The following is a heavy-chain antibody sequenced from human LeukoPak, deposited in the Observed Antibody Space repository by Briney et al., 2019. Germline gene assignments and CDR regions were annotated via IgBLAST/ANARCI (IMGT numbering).Heavy chain of an antibody. CDR1: GFTFSSYS. CDR2: IASETYGGTA. Sequence: GGSLRLSCAASGFTFSSYSMMWVRQAPGKGLEWVGFIASETYGGTAEYAASVKGRFTISRDDSNSIAYLQMNSLKTEDTAVYYCTRDQTPYYWGQGTLVTVSS. CDR3: TRDQTPYY. J-gene: IGHJ4*02. V-gene: IGHV3-49*04.